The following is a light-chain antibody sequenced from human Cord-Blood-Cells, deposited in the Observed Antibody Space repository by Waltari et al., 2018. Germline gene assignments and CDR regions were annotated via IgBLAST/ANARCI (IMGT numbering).Light chain of an antibody. CDR1: QGISSW. CDR2: AAS. V-gene: IGKV1-12*01. J-gene: IGKJ1*01. Sequence: DIQMTQSPSSVSASVGDRVTITCRASQGISSWLALYQQKPGKAPKLLIYAASSLQSGVPSRFSVSGSGTDFTLTISSLQPEDFATYYCQQANSFPRTFGQGTKVEIK. CDR3: QQANSFPRT.